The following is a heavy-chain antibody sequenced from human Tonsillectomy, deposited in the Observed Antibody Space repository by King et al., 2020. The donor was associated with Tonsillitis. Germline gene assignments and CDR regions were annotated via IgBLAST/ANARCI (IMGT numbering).Heavy chain of an antibody. CDR2: IIPILGIA. J-gene: IGHJ6*03. CDR1: GGIFSSYA. Sequence: QLVQSGAEVKKPGSSVKVSCKASGGIFSSYAISWVRQAPGQGLEWMGRIIPILGIANYAQKFQGRVTITADKSTSTAYMEMSSLRSEDTAVYYCARHSGYCSGGSCYGFYYYYMDVWGKGTTVTVSS. D-gene: IGHD2-15*01. V-gene: IGHV1-69*04. CDR3: ARHSGYCSGGSCYGFYYYYMDV.